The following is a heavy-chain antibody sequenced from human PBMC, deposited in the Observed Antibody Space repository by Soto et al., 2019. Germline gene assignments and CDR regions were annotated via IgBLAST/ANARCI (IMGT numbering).Heavy chain of an antibody. CDR1: GYTFSSYG. D-gene: IGHD3-22*01. CDR2: ISGYNGDT. V-gene: IGHV1-18*01. J-gene: IGHJ4*02. CDR3: AREGSYHDFDY. Sequence: QVQLVQSGAEVKKPGASVKVSCKASGYTFSSYGITWVRQAPGQGLAWMGWISGYNGDTNYAQKFRGRVTLTTDTSTSTAYLEVMTLRSDDTAVYYCAREGSYHDFDYWGLGTLVTVSS.